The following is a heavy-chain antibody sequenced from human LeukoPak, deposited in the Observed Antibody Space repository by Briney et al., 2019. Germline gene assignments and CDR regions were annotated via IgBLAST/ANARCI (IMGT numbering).Heavy chain of an antibody. D-gene: IGHD2-15*01. J-gene: IGHJ5*02. Sequence: VASVKVSCKASGGXFSSYAISWVRQAPGQGLEWMGGIIPIFGTANYAQKFQGRVTITADESTSTAYMELSSLRSEDTAVYYCARRHCSGGSCYSGWFDPWGQGTLVTVSS. CDR2: IIPIFGTA. V-gene: IGHV1-69*13. CDR3: ARRHCSGGSCYSGWFDP. CDR1: GGXFSSYA.